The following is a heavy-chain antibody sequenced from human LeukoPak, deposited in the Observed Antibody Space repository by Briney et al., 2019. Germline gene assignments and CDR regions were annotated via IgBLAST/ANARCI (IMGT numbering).Heavy chain of an antibody. CDR1: GGSISSSN. V-gene: IGHV3-23*01. CDR3: AKERALWFGEFNFDY. D-gene: IGHD3-10*01. J-gene: IGHJ4*02. Sequence: ETLSLTCAVSGGSISSSNWWSWVRQPPGKGLEWVSAISGSGGSTYYADSVKGRFTISRDNSKNTLYLQMNSLRAEDTAVYYCAKERALWFGEFNFDYWGQGTLVTVSS. CDR2: ISGSGGST.